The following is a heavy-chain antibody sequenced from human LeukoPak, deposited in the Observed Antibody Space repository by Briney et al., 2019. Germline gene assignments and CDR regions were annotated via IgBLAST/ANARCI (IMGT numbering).Heavy chain of an antibody. Sequence: PGGSLRLSCAASGFTFDDYAMHWVRQAPGKGLEWVSGISWNSGSIGHADSVKGRFTISRDNAKNSLYLQMNSLRAEDMALYYCAKDSTAAAGGVFDYWGQGTLVAVSS. J-gene: IGHJ4*02. CDR1: GFTFDDYA. CDR3: AKDSTAAAGGVFDY. D-gene: IGHD6-13*01. V-gene: IGHV3-9*03. CDR2: ISWNSGSI.